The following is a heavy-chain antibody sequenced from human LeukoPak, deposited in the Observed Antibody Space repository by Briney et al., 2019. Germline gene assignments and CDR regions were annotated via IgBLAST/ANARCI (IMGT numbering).Heavy chain of an antibody. D-gene: IGHD5-18*01. CDR1: GGSFSGYY. CDR3: ARGGGYSYGRRMDV. V-gene: IGHV4-34*01. J-gene: IGHJ6*03. CDR2: INHSGST. Sequence: SETLSLTCAVYGGSFSGYYWSWIRQPPGKGLEWIGEINHSGSTNYNPSLKSRVTISVDTSKNQFSLKLSSVTAADTAVYYCARGGGYSYGRRMDVWGKGTTVTVPS.